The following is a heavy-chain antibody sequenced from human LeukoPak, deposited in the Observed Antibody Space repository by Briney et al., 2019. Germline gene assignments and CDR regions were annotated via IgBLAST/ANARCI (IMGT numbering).Heavy chain of an antibody. CDR2: IYYSGST. CDR1: GGSMSSSSYY. Sequence: PSETLSLTCTVSGGSMSSSSYYWGWIRQCPGKGLEWIGSIYYSGSTYYNPSLKSRVTISVDTSKNQFSLKLSSVTAADTAVYYRARTKTRWLQFLDYWGQGTLVTVSS. J-gene: IGHJ4*02. V-gene: IGHV4-39*07. CDR3: ARTKTRWLQFLDY. D-gene: IGHD5-24*01.